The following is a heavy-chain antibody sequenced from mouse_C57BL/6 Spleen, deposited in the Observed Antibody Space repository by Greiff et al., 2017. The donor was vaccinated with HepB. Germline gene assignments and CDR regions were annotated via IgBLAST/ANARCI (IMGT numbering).Heavy chain of an antibody. J-gene: IGHJ4*01. CDR3: ARSPLYYDYDVDAMDY. CDR1: GFSLTSYA. V-gene: IGHV2-9-1*01. D-gene: IGHD2-4*01. Sequence: VQVVESGPGLVAPSQSLSITCTVSGFSLTSYAISWVRQPPGKGLEWLGVIWTGGGTNYNSALKSRLSISKDNSKSQVFLKMNSLQTDDTARYYCARSPLYYDYDVDAMDYWGQGTSVTVSS. CDR2: IWTGGGT.